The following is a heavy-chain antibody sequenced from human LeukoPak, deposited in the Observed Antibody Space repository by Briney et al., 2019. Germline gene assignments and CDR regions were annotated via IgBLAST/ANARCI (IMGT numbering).Heavy chain of an antibody. CDR2: STGTGYST. J-gene: IGHJ4*02. Sequence: GGSLRLSCAASEFTFSNYAMSWVRQAPGKGLEWVSGSTGTGYSTYYADSVKGRFTISRDNSKNTLYLQMNSLRAEDTAVYYCARDRLYSSSSEDYWGQGPWSPSPQ. CDR1: EFTFSNYA. CDR3: ARDRLYSSSSEDY. D-gene: IGHD6-6*01. V-gene: IGHV3-23*01.